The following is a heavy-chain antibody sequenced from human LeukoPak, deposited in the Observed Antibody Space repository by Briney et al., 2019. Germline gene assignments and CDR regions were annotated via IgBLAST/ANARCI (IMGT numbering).Heavy chain of an antibody. D-gene: IGHD3-22*01. V-gene: IGHV3-23*01. CDR2: ITGSGGGT. Sequence: GGSLRLSCAASGFTLNSYAMNWVRQAPGKGLEWVSTITGSGGGTYYADSVKGRFTISRDNSKNTLYLQMSSLRADDTAVYYCAKGSASSSGYHAVNWGQGTLVTVSS. J-gene: IGHJ4*02. CDR1: GFTLNSYA. CDR3: AKGSASSSGYHAVN.